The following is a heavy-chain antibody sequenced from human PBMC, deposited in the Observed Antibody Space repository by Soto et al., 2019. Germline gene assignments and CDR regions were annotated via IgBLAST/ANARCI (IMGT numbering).Heavy chain of an antibody. D-gene: IGHD1-20*01. CDR3: APGAHNWKDFDD. V-gene: IGHV3-30*03. J-gene: IGHJ4*02. CDR2: ISYDGSNK. CDR1: GFTFSSYG. Sequence: GGSLILSCAASGFTFSSYGMHWVRQAPGKGPEWVAAISYDGSNKNYADSVMGRFTISRDNSKNTLYLQMSSLRAADTAMDYCAPGAHNWKDFDDWGQGSLVTVAS.